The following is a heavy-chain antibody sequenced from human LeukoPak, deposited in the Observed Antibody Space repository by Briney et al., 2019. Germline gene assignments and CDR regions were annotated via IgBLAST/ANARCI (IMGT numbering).Heavy chain of an antibody. D-gene: IGHD2-2*01. CDR2: ISHDGRNK. Sequence: GMSLRLSCVASGFTFSAYAMHWVRQAPGKGPEWVAVISHDGRNKYYADSVKGRFTFSRDNSKNTVYLQMNSLTTEDTAVYYCARDRAVVVAAAMAHWGQGTFVTVSS. CDR3: ARDRAVVVAAAMAH. V-gene: IGHV3-30*04. CDR1: GFTFSAYA. J-gene: IGHJ4*02.